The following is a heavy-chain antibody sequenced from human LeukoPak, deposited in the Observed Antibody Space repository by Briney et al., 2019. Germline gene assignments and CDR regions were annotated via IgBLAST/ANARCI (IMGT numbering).Heavy chain of an antibody. CDR3: ANHCSGGSCYSGDY. CDR1: GFTFNNYA. J-gene: IGHJ4*02. D-gene: IGHD2-15*01. Sequence: GGSLRLSCAASGFTFNNYAVSWVRQAPGKGLEWVSTITSGGSTYNAASVKGRFTISRDNSKNTLYLQMNSLRAEDTAVYYCANHCSGGSCYSGDYWGQGTLVTVSS. CDR2: ITSGGST. V-gene: IGHV3-23*01.